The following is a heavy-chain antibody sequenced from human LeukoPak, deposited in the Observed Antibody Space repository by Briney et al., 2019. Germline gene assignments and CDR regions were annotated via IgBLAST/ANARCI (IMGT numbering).Heavy chain of an antibody. CDR2: INHSGST. Sequence: PSETLSLTCAVYGGSFSGYYWSWIRQPPGKGLEWIGEINHSGSTNYNPSLKSRVTISVDTSKNQFSLKLSSVTAADTAVYYCARHCSGGSCYRDPDYWGRGTLVTVSS. CDR3: ARHCSGGSCYRDPDY. D-gene: IGHD2-15*01. CDR1: GGSFSGYY. V-gene: IGHV4-34*01. J-gene: IGHJ4*02.